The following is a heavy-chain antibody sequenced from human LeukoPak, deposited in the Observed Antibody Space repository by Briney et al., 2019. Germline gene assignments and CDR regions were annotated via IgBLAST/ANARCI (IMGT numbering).Heavy chain of an antibody. CDR2: ISSSSAI. V-gene: IGHV3-48*01. CDR1: GFTFSNYG. Sequence: GGALRLSCAASGFTFSNYGMNWVRQAPGKGLEWVSYISSSSAIYYADSVKGRFTISRDNAKNSLYLQMNNLRAEDTAVYSCARDRRNTGSFFDSWGQGSLVTVSS. D-gene: IGHD1-26*01. CDR3: ARDRRNTGSFFDS. J-gene: IGHJ4*02.